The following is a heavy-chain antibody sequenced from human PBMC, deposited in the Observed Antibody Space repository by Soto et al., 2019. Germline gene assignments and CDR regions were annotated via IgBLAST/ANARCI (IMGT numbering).Heavy chain of an antibody. J-gene: IGHJ4*02. CDR1: GFSFNSFN. V-gene: IGHV3-21*01. CDR3: ARDLGLLKSMFDY. D-gene: IGHD2-8*01. Sequence: PGGSLRLSCLASGFSFNSFNMNWIRRAPGRVLEWVASISVSGDNIYYGDSMQGRFTISRDNSKRSVFLDLNSLRVEDTAVYYCARDLGLLKSMFDYWGQGTLVTVSS. CDR2: ISVSGDNI.